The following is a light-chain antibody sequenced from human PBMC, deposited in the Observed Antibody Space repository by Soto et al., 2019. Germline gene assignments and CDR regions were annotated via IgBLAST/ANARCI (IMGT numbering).Light chain of an antibody. CDR1: QTIDTY. Sequence: DIQLTQSPSSLSASVGDRVTITCRASQTIDTYLNWYQQKPGTAPKVLIYAATYLQDGVPSRFSGTGSGADFTLTISSLQPEDFATYYCQQNFNFPRTFGQGTKVDIK. CDR3: QQNFNFPRT. J-gene: IGKJ1*01. V-gene: IGKV1-39*01. CDR2: AAT.